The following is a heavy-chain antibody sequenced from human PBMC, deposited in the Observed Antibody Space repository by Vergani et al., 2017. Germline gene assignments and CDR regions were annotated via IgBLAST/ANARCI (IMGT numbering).Heavy chain of an antibody. J-gene: IGHJ4*02. CDR2: IRYDGSNK. CDR3: AKDLTLF. Sequence: QVQLVESGGGVVQPGGSLRLSCAASGFTFSSYGMHWVRQAPGKGLEWVAFIRYDGSNKYYADSVKGRFTISRDNSKNTLYLQMNSLRAEDTAVYYCAKDLTLFWGQGTLVTVSS. V-gene: IGHV3-30*02. CDR1: GFTFSSYG.